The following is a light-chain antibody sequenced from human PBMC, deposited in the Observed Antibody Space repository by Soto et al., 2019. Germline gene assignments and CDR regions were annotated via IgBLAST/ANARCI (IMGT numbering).Light chain of an antibody. V-gene: IGKV3-11*01. CDR1: QSVHSSH. Sequence: EIVLTQSPGTLSLSPGKRATLSCWASQSVHSSHLAWYQQRPGQPPRLLIYADSNRATGIPARFSGSGSGTDFTLTISSLEPEDFSVYYCQQRYNWPITFGQGTRLEIK. J-gene: IGKJ5*01. CDR3: QQRYNWPIT. CDR2: ADS.